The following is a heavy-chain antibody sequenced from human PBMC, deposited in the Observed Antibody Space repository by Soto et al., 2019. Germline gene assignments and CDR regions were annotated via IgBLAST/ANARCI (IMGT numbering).Heavy chain of an antibody. D-gene: IGHD3-3*01. CDR1: SGSISSSNW. Sequence: QVQLQESAPGLVKPSGTLSLTCAVSSGSISSSNWWRWVRQPPGKGLEWIGEIYHSGSTNYNPSLQSRVTISVDRSQSQFSLKLSHVRAADTAVYYCARRAYYDFCSGYMADAFDIWGQGTMVTVSS. V-gene: IGHV4-4*02. CDR3: ARRAYYDFCSGYMADAFDI. J-gene: IGHJ3*02. CDR2: IYHSGST.